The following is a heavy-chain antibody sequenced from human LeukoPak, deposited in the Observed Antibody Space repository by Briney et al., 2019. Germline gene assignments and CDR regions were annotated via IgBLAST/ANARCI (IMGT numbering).Heavy chain of an antibody. D-gene: IGHD3-22*01. V-gene: IGHV4-34*01. Sequence: SETLSLTCAVYGGSFSGYYWSWIRQPPGKGLEWIGEVNHSGSTNYNPSLKSRVTISVDTSKNQFSLKLSSVTAADTAVYYCASVYDSSGYYPFWGQGTLVTVSS. CDR1: GGSFSGYY. J-gene: IGHJ4*02. CDR2: VNHSGST. CDR3: ASVYDSSGYYPF.